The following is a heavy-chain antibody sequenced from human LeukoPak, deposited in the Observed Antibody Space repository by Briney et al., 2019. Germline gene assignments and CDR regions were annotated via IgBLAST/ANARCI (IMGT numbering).Heavy chain of an antibody. Sequence: GGSLRLSCAASGFTFSSYAMSWVRQAPGKGLEWVSGSGSGGSTDYADSVKGRFTISRDNSKNTLYLQMNSLRAEDTAVYYCAKDLWGFVEVAAILDYWGQGTLVTVSS. CDR1: GFTFSSYA. V-gene: IGHV3-23*01. J-gene: IGHJ4*02. CDR2: SGSGGST. D-gene: IGHD2-15*01. CDR3: AKDLWGFVEVAAILDY.